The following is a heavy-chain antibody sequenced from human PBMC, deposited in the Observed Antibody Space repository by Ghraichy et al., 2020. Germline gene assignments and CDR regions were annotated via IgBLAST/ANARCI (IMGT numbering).Heavy chain of an antibody. CDR1: GGSVSDTSSY. CDR3: TRGEPRFTSGWYTDYFDY. CDR2: IYYSWTT. D-gene: IGHD6-13*01. V-gene: IGHV4-61*01. J-gene: IGHJ4*02. Sequence: SETLSLTCTVSGGSVSDTSSYWSWIRQPPGKGLEYIGYIYYSWTTSYNPSLKSRVTLSIDTSENQFSLRLSSVTAADTAIYYCTRGEPRFTSGWYTDYFDYWGQGKLVTVAS.